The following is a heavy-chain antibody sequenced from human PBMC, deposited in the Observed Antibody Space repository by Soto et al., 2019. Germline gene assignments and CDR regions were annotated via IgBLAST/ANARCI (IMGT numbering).Heavy chain of an antibody. V-gene: IGHV5-51*01. CDR1: GYSFTSSW. D-gene: IGHD3-16*01. CDR3: ASFFCYVTTAHRVFDY. J-gene: IGHJ4*02. Sequence: PGESLKISCKASGYSFTSSWIGWVRQMPGKGLEWMGIIYPGDSDTRYSPSFQGQVTISADKSISTAYLQWSSLKASDTAMYYCASFFCYVTTAHRVFDYRSRRSLVIVSS. CDR2: IYPGDSDT.